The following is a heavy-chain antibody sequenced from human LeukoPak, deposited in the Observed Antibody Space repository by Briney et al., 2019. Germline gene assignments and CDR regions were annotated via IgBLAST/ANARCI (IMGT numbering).Heavy chain of an antibody. CDR2: ISSSGSTI. V-gene: IGHV3-11*04. CDR3: ARDSYYVVGDAFDI. D-gene: IGHD2-15*01. Sequence: GGSLRLSCAASGFTFSDYYMSWIRQAPGKGLEWVSYISSSGSTIYYADSVKGRFTISRDNAKNSLYLQMNSLRAEDTAVYYCARDSYYVVGDAFDIWGQGTMVTVSS. CDR1: GFTFSDYY. J-gene: IGHJ3*02.